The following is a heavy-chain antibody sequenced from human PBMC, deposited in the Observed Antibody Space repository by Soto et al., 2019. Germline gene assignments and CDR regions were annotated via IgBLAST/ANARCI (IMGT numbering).Heavy chain of an antibody. CDR3: ARGGPLRYFDWLLPTPPSFDY. CDR2: IWYDGSNK. D-gene: IGHD3-9*01. V-gene: IGHV3-33*01. CDR1: GFTVSIYG. J-gene: IGHJ4*02. Sequence: RSLRLSCAASGFTVSIYGMHWVLQAPGKGLGWVAVIWYDGSNKYYADSVKGRFTISRDNSKNTLYLQMNSLRAEDTAVYYCARGGPLRYFDWLLPTPPSFDYWGQGTLVTVSS.